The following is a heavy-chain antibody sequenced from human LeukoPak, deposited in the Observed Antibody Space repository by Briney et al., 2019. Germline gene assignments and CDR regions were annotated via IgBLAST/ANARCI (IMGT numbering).Heavy chain of an antibody. D-gene: IGHD2-15*01. V-gene: IGHV5-51*01. Sequence: GASLKISCKGSGSRFTNYRIAWVRQMLGKGLEWMGIIYPGDSDTRYSPSFQGQVTISADKSISTAYLQWSSLNASDTPMYYCARLRSGGSGSYYYYYIDVWGKGNTVTISS. CDR1: GSRFTNYR. CDR3: ARLRSGGSGSYYYYYIDV. CDR2: IYPGDSDT. J-gene: IGHJ6*03.